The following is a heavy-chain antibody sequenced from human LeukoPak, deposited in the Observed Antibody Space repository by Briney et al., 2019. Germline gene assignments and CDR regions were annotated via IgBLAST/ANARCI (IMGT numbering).Heavy chain of an antibody. Sequence: GGSLRLSCAASGFTFGSYAMHWVRQAPGKGLEWVAVISYEGNNKYYADSVKGRFTISRDNARNSLYLQMNSLRAEDTAVYYCAGDFSQSRNSDYWGQGTLVTVSS. V-gene: IGHV3-30-3*01. CDR2: ISYEGNNK. D-gene: IGHD4-23*01. CDR3: AGDFSQSRNSDY. CDR1: GFTFGSYA. J-gene: IGHJ4*02.